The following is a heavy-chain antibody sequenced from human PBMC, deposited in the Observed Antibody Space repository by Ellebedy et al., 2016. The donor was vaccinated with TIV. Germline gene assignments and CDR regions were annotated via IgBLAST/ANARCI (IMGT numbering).Heavy chain of an antibody. CDR1: GYSISSGYY. D-gene: IGHD5-12*01. Sequence: MPSETLSLTCTVSGYSISSGYYWDWIRQPPGKGLEWIGSINYSGSTYYNPSLRSRVTISVDTSKNQFSLNLYTVTAADTAIYYCARDSPYSGSSTDLDYWGQGTLVTVSS. CDR2: INYSGST. J-gene: IGHJ4*02. V-gene: IGHV4-38-2*02. CDR3: ARDSPYSGSSTDLDY.